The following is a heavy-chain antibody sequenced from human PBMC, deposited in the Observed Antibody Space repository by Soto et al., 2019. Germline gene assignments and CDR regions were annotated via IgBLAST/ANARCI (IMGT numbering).Heavy chain of an antibody. CDR1: GGSISIYY. Sequence: AETLALGCIISGGSISIYYWGWIRQPAGKGLEWIGRIYTSGSTNYNPSLKSRVTMSVDTSKNQFSLKLSSVAAADTAVYYCARVRTNDYAEAFDIWGQGTMVTVSS. V-gene: IGHV4-4*07. CDR3: ARVRTNDYAEAFDI. D-gene: IGHD2-2*01. J-gene: IGHJ3*02. CDR2: IYTSGST.